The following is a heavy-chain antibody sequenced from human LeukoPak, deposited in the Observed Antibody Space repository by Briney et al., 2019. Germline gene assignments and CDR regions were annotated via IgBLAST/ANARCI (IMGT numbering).Heavy chain of an antibody. CDR1: GGTFSSYA. J-gene: IGHJ5*02. V-gene: IGHV1-69*05. D-gene: IGHD2-2*01. CDR2: IIPIFGTA. Sequence: ASVKVSCKASGGTFSSYAISWVRQAPGQGLEWIGGIIPIFGTANYAQKFQGRVTITTDESTSTAYMELSSLRSEDTAVYYCAGVPAAMHELDPWGQGTLVTLSS. CDR3: AGVPAAMHELDP.